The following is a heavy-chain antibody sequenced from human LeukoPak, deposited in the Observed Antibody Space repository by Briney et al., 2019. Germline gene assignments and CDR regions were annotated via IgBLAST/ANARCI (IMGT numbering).Heavy chain of an antibody. Sequence: GGSLRLSCAASGFTFNTYAISWVRQAPGKGLEWVSGISGSGDSTYYADSVKGRFTTSRDNSKNTLYLQMNSLRAEDTAVYYCASLSLGHYWGQGTLVTVSS. CDR3: ASLSLGHY. D-gene: IGHD6-6*01. CDR1: GFTFNTYA. V-gene: IGHV3-23*01. CDR2: ISGSGDST. J-gene: IGHJ4*02.